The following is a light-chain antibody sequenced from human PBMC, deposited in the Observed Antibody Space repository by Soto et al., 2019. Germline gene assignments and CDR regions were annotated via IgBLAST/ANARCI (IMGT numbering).Light chain of an antibody. J-gene: IGLJ2*01. CDR2: DNN. V-gene: IGLV1-51*01. CDR1: SSNIGNNY. Sequence: QSVLTQPPSVSAAPGQKVTSSCSGSSSNIGNNYVSWYQQLPGTAPKLLIYDNNKRPSGIPDRFSGSKSGTSATLGITGLQTGDEADYYCGTWDSRLSAVVFGGGTKLTVL. CDR3: GTWDSRLSAVV.